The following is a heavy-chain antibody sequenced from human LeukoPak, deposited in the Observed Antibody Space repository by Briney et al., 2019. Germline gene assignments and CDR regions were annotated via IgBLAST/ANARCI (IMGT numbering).Heavy chain of an antibody. CDR2: ISYDGSNK. CDR3: VGSGWYFDY. CDR1: GFTFSSYG. Sequence: GGSLRLSCAASGFTFSSYGMHWVRQAPGKGLEWVAVISYDGSNKYYADSVKGRFTISRDNSKNTLYLQMNSLRAEDTAVYYCVGSGWYFDYWGQGTLVTVSS. V-gene: IGHV3-30*03. D-gene: IGHD6-19*01. J-gene: IGHJ4*02.